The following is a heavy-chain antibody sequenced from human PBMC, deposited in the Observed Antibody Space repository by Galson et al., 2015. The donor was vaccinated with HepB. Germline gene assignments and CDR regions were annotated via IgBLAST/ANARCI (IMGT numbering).Heavy chain of an antibody. D-gene: IGHD2-2*01. CDR1: GYTLTELS. CDR3: ATVLPGPAAAQFFDP. CDR2: FDPEDGET. J-gene: IGHJ5*02. V-gene: IGHV1-24*01. Sequence: SVKVSCKVSGYTLTELSMHWVRQAPGKGLEWMGGFDPEDGETIYAQKFQGRVTMTEDTSTDTAYMELSSLRSEDTAVYYCATVLPGPAAAQFFDPWGQGTLVTVSS.